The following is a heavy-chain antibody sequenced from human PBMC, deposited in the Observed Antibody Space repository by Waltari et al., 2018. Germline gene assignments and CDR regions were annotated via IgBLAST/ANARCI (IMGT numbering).Heavy chain of an antibody. D-gene: IGHD3-3*01. CDR3: ARVRYDFWSGYLGYYYYMDV. V-gene: IGHV4-34*01. CDR1: GGSFSGYY. Sequence: QVQLQQWGAGLLKPSETLSLTCAVYGGSFSGYYWSLFRPPPGKGLEWMGEINHSGSTNDNPSLKSRVTRAGGTSSNQFSLKLSSVTAADTDVYYCARVRYDFWSGYLGYYYYMDVWGKGTTVTISS. J-gene: IGHJ6*03. CDR2: INHSGST.